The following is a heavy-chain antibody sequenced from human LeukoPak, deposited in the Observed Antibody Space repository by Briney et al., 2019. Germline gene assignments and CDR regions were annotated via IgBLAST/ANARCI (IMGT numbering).Heavy chain of an antibody. CDR2: IIPIFGTA. D-gene: IGHD4-17*01. V-gene: IGHV1-69*13. Sequence: GASVKVSCKASGGTFSSYAISWVRQAPGQGLEWMGGIIPIFGTANYAQKFQGRVTITADESTSTAYMELSSLRSEDTAVYYCARLTEHDYGDYQGWFDPWGQGTLVTVSS. J-gene: IGHJ5*02. CDR1: GGTFSSYA. CDR3: ARLTEHDYGDYQGWFDP.